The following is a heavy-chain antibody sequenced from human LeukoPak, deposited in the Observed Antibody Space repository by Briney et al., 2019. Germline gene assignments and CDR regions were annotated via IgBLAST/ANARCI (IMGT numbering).Heavy chain of an antibody. Sequence: GGSLRLSCAASGFTFRSYEMNWVRQAPVKGLEWVSYISSSGATIYYVDSVKGRFTVSRDNAKNSLFLQMNSLRAEDTAVYYCARDPAGSWFHYYFDYWGQGALVTVSS. V-gene: IGHV3-48*03. CDR3: ARDPAGSWFHYYFDY. CDR1: GFTFRSYE. J-gene: IGHJ4*02. D-gene: IGHD6-13*01. CDR2: ISSSGATI.